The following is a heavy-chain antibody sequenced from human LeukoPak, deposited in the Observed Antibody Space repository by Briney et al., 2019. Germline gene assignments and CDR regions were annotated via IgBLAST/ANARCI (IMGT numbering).Heavy chain of an antibody. J-gene: IGHJ4*02. CDR2: IKIKTDGVTT. D-gene: IGHD3-10*01. V-gene: IGHV3-15*01. CDR1: GFTFSNAW. Sequence: GGSLRLSCAASGFTFSNAWMSWVRQAPGKGLEWVGRIKIKTDGVTTDYAAPVKGIFTISRDDSKNTLYLQMNSLKTEDTAVYYCTTSLAITMVRYFDYWGQGTLVTVSS. CDR3: TTSLAITMVRYFDY.